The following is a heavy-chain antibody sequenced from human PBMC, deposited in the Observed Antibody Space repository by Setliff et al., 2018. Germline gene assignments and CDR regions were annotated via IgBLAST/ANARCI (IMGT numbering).Heavy chain of an antibody. Sequence: SETLSLTCTVSDGSLSTYYWSWVRQPQGKGLAFIGYVYYSGTANYSPSLRRRLTISVGTSKNQFSLKLRSVTAADTAVYYCARGGTFRYFDFWGQGAPVTVSS. CDR1: DGSLSTYY. V-gene: IGHV4-59*01. CDR2: VYYSGTA. J-gene: IGHJ4*02. D-gene: IGHD5-12*01. CDR3: ARGGTFRYFDF.